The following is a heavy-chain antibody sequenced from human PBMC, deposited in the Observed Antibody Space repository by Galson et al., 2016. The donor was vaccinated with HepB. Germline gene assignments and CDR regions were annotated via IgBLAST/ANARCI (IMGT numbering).Heavy chain of an antibody. J-gene: IGHJ4*02. V-gene: IGHV3-23*01. CDR1: GFNFIDYA. CDR2: LSAGSGYT. D-gene: IGHD1-26*01. Sequence: SLRLSCAAYGFNFIDYAMTWVRQAPGKGLDWVSGLSAGSGYTHYADSVKGRFTISRDNAKNSLYLLMNSLRAEDTAIYYCARDRDSGSYQPPYYWGQGTLVTVTS. CDR3: ARDRDSGSYQPPYY.